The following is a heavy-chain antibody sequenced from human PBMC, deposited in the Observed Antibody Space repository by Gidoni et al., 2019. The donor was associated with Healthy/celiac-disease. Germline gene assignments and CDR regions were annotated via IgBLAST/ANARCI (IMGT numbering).Heavy chain of an antibody. Sequence: STYYNPSLKSRVTISVDTSKNQFSLKLSSVTAADTAVYYCASPEYSSSSLHPFDYWGQGTLVTVSS. CDR3: ASPEYSSSSLHPFDY. D-gene: IGHD6-6*01. CDR2: ST. J-gene: IGHJ4*02. V-gene: IGHV4-39*01.